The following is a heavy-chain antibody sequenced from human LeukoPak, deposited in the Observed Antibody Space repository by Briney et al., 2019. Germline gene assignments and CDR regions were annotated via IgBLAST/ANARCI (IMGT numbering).Heavy chain of an antibody. V-gene: IGHV4-59*01. CDR1: GGSISRYY. D-gene: IGHD4-11*01. CDR3: ARWYSNYALYMDV. Sequence: PSETLSLTCTVSGGSISRYYWSWIRQPPRKGLEWIGYIYYSGSTNYNPSLKSRVTISVDTSKNQFSLKLSSVTAADTAVYYCARWYSNYALYMDVRGKGTTVTVSS. CDR2: IYYSGST. J-gene: IGHJ6*03.